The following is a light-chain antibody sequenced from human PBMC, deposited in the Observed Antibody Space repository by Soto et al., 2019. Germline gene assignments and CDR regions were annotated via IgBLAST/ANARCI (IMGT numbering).Light chain of an antibody. CDR3: QQYSGSVT. CDR1: QSIRSTY. CDR2: AAS. Sequence: EIVLTQSPCTLSLSPGERATLSCRSSQSIRSTYLAWYQQKPGQPPRLLIYAASKRQSGVPDRFSGGGSETDFTLSISSLEPEDFAVYYCQQYSGSVTFGGGTKVDIK. J-gene: IGKJ4*01. V-gene: IGKV3-20*01.